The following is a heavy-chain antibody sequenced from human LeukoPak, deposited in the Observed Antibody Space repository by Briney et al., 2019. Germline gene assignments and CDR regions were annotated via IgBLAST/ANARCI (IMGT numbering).Heavy chain of an antibody. D-gene: IGHD2-15*01. V-gene: IGHV3-30*04. CDR2: ISYDGSNK. CDR3: ARDAPGYCSGGTCYNKWFDP. Sequence: GGSLRLSCAASGFTFSSYAIHWVRQAPGKGLEWMAVISYDGSNKYYADSVKGRFTISRDNSKITLYLQMNSLRPEDTAVYYCARDAPGYCSGGTCYNKWFDPWGQGTLVAVSS. CDR1: GFTFSSYA. J-gene: IGHJ5*02.